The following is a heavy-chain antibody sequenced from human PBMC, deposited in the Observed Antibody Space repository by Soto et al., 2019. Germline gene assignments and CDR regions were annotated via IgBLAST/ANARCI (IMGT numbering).Heavy chain of an antibody. V-gene: IGHV3-23*01. CDR1: GFIFTSYA. D-gene: IGHD3-9*01. CDR3: ARDGAGLADDLDW. Sequence: GGSLRLSCAASGFIFTSYAMSWVRQGPGKGLEWVSGISGSAGSTYYADSVKGRFSISRDNSKNTLYLEMNSLRAEDTAIYYCARDGAGLADDLDWRGQGTLVTVSS. CDR2: ISGSAGST. J-gene: IGHJ4*02.